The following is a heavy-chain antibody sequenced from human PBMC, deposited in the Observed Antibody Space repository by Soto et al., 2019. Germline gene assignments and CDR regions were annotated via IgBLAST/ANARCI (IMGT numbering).Heavy chain of an antibody. CDR3: ARDFGWELLSPELYYYGMDV. D-gene: IGHD1-26*01. CDR1: GYTFTSYG. CDR2: ISAYNGNT. V-gene: IGHV1-18*01. J-gene: IGHJ6*02. Sequence: QVQLVQSGAEVKKPGASVKVSCKASGYTFTSYGISWVRQAPGQGLEGMGWISAYNGNTNYAQKLQGRVTMTTDTSPRTAYMELRSLISDDTAVYYCARDFGWELLSPELYYYGMDVWGQGTTVTVSS.